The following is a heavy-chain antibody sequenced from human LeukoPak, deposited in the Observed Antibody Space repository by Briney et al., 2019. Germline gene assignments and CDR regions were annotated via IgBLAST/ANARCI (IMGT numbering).Heavy chain of an antibody. CDR1: GYTFTGYY. CDR2: INPNSGGT. D-gene: IGHD1-26*01. CDR3: ARGLVGATSSLDY. Sequence: ASVKVSCKASGYTFTGYYMHWVRQAPGQGLEWMGWINPNSGGTNYAQKFQGRVTMTRDTSISTAYMELSRLRSDDTAVYYCARGLVGATSSLDYWGQGTLVTVSS. V-gene: IGHV1-2*02. J-gene: IGHJ4*02.